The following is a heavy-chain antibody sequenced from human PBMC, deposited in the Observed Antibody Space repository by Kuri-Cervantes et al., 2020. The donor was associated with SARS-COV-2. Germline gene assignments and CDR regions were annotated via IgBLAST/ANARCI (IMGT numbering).Heavy chain of an antibody. CDR2: ISHDGKNK. D-gene: IGHD2-21*01. V-gene: IGHV3-30*18. CDR1: GFNFSRTD. CDR3: AKDRVGVQDF. Sequence: SLRHPCAASGFNFSRTDMHWVRQAPGKGLEWVAVISHDGKNKKCIASGKGRFTIPRDNSQNTLYLHMKSLRSEDTAMYYCAKDRVGVQDFWGQGTLVTVSS. J-gene: IGHJ4*02.